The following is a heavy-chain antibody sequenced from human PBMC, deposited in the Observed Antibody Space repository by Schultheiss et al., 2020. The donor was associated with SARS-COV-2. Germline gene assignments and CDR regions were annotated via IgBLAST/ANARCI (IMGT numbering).Heavy chain of an antibody. Sequence: GASLKISCAASGFTFSGSAMHWVRQASGKGLEWVGRIKSKTDGGTTDYAAPVKGRFTISRDDSKNTLYLQMNSLKTEDTAVYYCAKVGWDPADFDNWGQGTLVTVSS. D-gene: IGHD1-26*01. CDR3: AKVGWDPADFDN. CDR2: IKSKTDGGTT. V-gene: IGHV3-15*01. J-gene: IGHJ4*02. CDR1: GFTFSGSA.